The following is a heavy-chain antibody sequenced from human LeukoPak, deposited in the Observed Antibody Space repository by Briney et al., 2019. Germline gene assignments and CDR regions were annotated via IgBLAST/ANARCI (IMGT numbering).Heavy chain of an antibody. V-gene: IGHV1-18*01. Sequence: ASVKVSRKAFGYSFTSYGISWVRQAPGQGLEWMGWISDYSGNTNYAQKFQGRVTMITETSTSTVYMELRSLTSDDTAVYFCAKDHAGDYVQDYYYCYMDVWGKGTTVTVSS. J-gene: IGHJ6*03. CDR1: GYSFTSYG. D-gene: IGHD4-17*01. CDR2: ISDYSGNT. CDR3: AKDHAGDYVQDYYYCYMDV.